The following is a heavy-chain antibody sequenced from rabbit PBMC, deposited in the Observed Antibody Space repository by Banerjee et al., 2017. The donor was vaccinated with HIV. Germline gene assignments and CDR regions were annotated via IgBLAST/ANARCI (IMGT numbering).Heavy chain of an antibody. CDR2: IYAGSGST. Sequence: QEQLEESGGDLVKPEGSLTLTCTASGFSFSSSYWICWVRQAPGKGLEWIGCIYAGSGSTYYASWAKGRFTVSKTSSTTVTLQITSLTAADTATYFCARGDDGDPSYGYALSLWGPGTLVTVS. V-gene: IGHV1S45*01. CDR1: GFSFSSSYW. D-gene: IGHD6-1*01. J-gene: IGHJ4*01. CDR3: ARGDDGDPSYGYALSL.